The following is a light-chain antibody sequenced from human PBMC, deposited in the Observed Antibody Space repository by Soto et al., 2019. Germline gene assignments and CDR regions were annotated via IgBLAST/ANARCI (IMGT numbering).Light chain of an antibody. J-gene: IGKJ5*01. CDR2: AAS. Sequence: DIQMTQSPSSLSASVGDRVTIACRASQSISNYLNWYQQRPGKAPKILIYAASSLQSGVPSRFSGSGSGTDFTLTISSLQPEDVVTYYCQQTYSTPITLGQGTRLEIK. CDR3: QQTYSTPIT. CDR1: QSISNY. V-gene: IGKV1-39*01.